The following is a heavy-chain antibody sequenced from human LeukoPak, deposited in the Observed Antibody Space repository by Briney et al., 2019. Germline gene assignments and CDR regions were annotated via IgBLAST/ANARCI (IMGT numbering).Heavy chain of an antibody. Sequence: GGSRRLSCTASGFTLGVHAMSGFAQAPGKGWKWISFIRSKAYGGTTEYAASVKGRFTLSRDDSKSIAYLQLNSLKTEDTAVYYCSRNYFYMDVWGKGTTVTVSS. J-gene: IGHJ6*03. CDR1: GFTLGVHA. V-gene: IGHV3-49*03. CDR3: SRNYFYMDV. CDR2: IRSKAYGGTT.